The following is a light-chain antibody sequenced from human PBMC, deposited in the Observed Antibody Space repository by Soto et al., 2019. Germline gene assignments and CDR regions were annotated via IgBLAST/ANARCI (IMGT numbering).Light chain of an antibody. V-gene: IGKV1-39*01. CDR3: QQHPST. CDR2: ATS. CDR1: QTPRTF. Sequence: DIQMTQSPSSLSASVGDRVTITCRASQTPRTFLNWYQQKPGKAPKLLIYATSTLQSGVPSRFSGRDSGADFTLTINNLHPEDFATYYCQQHPSTLGPGTKVDIK. J-gene: IGKJ3*01.